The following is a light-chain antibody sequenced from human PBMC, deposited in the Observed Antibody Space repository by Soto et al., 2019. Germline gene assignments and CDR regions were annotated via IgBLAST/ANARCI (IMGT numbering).Light chain of an antibody. V-gene: IGKV1-39*01. CDR2: AAS. Sequence: DIQMTQSPSSLSASVGDRVTITCRASQSISSYLNCHQQKPGKAPKVLIYAASSLQSGVPSRFSGSGSGTDFTLTISSLQPEDFATYYCQQSYSIPWTFGHGTKVDIK. CDR1: QSISSY. J-gene: IGKJ1*01. CDR3: QQSYSIPWT.